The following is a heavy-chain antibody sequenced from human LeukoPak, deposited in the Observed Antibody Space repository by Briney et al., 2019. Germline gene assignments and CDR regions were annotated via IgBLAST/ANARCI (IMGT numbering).Heavy chain of an antibody. V-gene: IGHV3-23*01. CDR3: AKVDIVVVVAALFDY. CDR2: ISGSGGST. CDR1: GFTFSSYA. D-gene: IGHD2-15*01. J-gene: IGHJ4*02. Sequence: GGSLRFSCAASGFTFSSYAMSWVRQAPGKGLEWVSAISGSGGSTYYADSVKGRFTISRDNSKNTLYLQMNSLRAEDTAVYYCAKVDIVVVVAALFDYWGQGTLVTVSS.